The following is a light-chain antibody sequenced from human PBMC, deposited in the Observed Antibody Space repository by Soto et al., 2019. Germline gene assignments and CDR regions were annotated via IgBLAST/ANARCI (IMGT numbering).Light chain of an antibody. CDR2: GHN. CDR1: YSNIGAGYE. V-gene: IGLV1-40*01. CDR3: AAWDDSLSGSYV. Sequence: QSVLTQPPSVSGAPGQRVTISCTGSYSNIGAGYEVHWYQQIPGTAPKLLISGHNNRPSGVPDRFFGSKSGTSASLTIIGLQAEDEADYYCAAWDDSLSGSYVFGTGTKVTVL. J-gene: IGLJ1*01.